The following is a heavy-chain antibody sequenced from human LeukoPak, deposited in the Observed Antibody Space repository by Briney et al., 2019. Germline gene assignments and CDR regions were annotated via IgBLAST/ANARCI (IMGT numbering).Heavy chain of an antibody. V-gene: IGHV3-7*01. CDR2: IKQDGSEK. CDR1: GFTFSTYW. D-gene: IGHD1-14*01. J-gene: IGHJ4*02. Sequence: GGSLRLSCAASGFTFSTYWMSWVRQAPGKGLELVANIKQDGSEKYYVDSVKGRFTISRDNAKNSLYLQVNSLRAEDTAVYYCARNQRRLDYRGQGTLVTVSS. CDR3: ARNQRRLDY.